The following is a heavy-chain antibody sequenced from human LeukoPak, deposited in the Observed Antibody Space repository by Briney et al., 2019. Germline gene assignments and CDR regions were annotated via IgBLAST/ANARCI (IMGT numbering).Heavy chain of an antibody. CDR3: ARGLEYQLLSY. V-gene: IGHV4-39*07. J-gene: IGHJ4*02. CDR1: GGSISSSSYY. Sequence: SETLSLTCTVSGGSISSSSYYWGWIRQPPGKGLEWIGEINHSGSTNYNPSLKSRVTISVDTSKNQFSLKLSSVTAADTAVYYCARGLEYQLLSYWGQGTLVTVSS. CDR2: INHSGST. D-gene: IGHD2-2*01.